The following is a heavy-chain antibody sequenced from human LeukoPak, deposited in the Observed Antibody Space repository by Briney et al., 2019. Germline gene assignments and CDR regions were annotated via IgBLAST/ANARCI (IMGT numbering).Heavy chain of an antibody. CDR2: IYYSGST. J-gene: IGHJ5*02. V-gene: IGHV4-59*08. CDR3: ARHGALYYYDSSGYRWFDP. D-gene: IGHD3-22*01. Sequence: SETLSLTCTVSGGSISSYYWSWIRQPPGKGLEWIGYIYYSGSTNYNPSLKSRVTISVDTSENQFSLKLSSVTAADTAVYYCARHGALYYYDSSGYRWFDPWGQGTLVTVSS. CDR1: GGSISSYY.